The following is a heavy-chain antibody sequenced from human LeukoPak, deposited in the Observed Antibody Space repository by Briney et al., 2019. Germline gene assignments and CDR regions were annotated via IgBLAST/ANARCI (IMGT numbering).Heavy chain of an antibody. CDR3: ARVGYCSRGVCYNYDY. CDR2: INPNTGGT. CDR1: GFTFTGYY. V-gene: IGHV1-2*02. D-gene: IGHD2-8*01. J-gene: IGHJ4*02. Sequence: GASVKVSCKATGFTFTGYYMHWVRQAPGQGFEWMGRINPNTGGTNYVQKFKGRVLMTRDTSISTAYLELSSLKSDDTAVYYCARVGYCSRGVCYNYDYWGPGTQVTVSS.